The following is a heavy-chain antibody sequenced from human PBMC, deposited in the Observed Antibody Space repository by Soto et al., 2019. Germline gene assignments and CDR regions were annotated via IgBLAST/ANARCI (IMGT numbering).Heavy chain of an antibody. J-gene: IGHJ4*02. CDR3: AKTPGVITVISAFDH. V-gene: IGHV3-23*01. D-gene: IGHD2-21*01. CDR2: ISGSGAST. Sequence: GGSLRLSCVASGFTFSKHALAWVRQAPGKGLEWVSAISGSGASTYDSDSVKGRFVISRDNSNNTLYLQMNSLKAEDTAVYYCAKTPGVITVISAFDHWGQGTPVPVSS. CDR1: GFTFSKHA.